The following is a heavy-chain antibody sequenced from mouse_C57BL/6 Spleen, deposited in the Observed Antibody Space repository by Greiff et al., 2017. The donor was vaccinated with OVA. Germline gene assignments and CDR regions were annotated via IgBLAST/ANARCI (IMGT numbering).Heavy chain of an antibody. CDR2: ISSGGDYI. CDR1: GFTFSSYA. V-gene: IGHV5-9-1*02. CDR3: KGGDNDRDMDY. Sequence: EVKLVESGEGLVKPGGSLKLSCAASGFTFSSYAMSWVRQTPEKRLEWVAYISSGGDYIYYADTVKGRFTISRANARNTLYLQMSSLKSEDTAMYYCKGGDNDRDMDYGGQGTSVTVPS. D-gene: IGHD2-4*01. J-gene: IGHJ4*01.